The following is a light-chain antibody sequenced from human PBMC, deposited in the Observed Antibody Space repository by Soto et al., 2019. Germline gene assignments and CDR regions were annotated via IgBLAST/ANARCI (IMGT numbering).Light chain of an antibody. CDR1: QNINNF. CDR2: DAS. CDR3: QHRGR. Sequence: VLTQSPATLSLYPGDRATLSCRAGQNINNFIAWYQHKPGQAPRLLIYDASNRATGIPGRFSGSGSGTDFTLTITSLESEDFAVYYCQHRGRFGQGTKVDIK. J-gene: IGKJ1*01. V-gene: IGKV3-11*01.